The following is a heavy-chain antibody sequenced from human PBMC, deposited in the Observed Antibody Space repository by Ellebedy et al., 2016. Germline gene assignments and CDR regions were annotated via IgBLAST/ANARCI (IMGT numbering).Heavy chain of an antibody. Sequence: GGSLRLSCAASGFTFSDYYMSWIRQAPGKGLEWVSYISSSGSTIYYADSVKGRFTISRDNAKNSLYLQMNSLKAEDTAVYYCTTGFSTAWHDHCWGQGTLVTVSS. CDR1: GFTFSDYY. J-gene: IGHJ4*02. V-gene: IGHV3-11*01. D-gene: IGHD3-3*01. CDR3: TTGFSTAWHDHC. CDR2: ISSSGSTI.